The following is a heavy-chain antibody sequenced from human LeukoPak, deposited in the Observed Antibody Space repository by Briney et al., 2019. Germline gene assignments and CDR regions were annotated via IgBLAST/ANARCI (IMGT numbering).Heavy chain of an antibody. D-gene: IGHD3-3*01. CDR1: GGSISSGSYY. CDR3: ATIMGPYDFWSGYYRDY. CDR2: VYTSGST. J-gene: IGHJ4*02. Sequence: SETLSLTCTVSGGSISSGSYYWSWIRQPAGKGLEWIGRVYTSGSTNYNPSLKSRVTISVDTSKNQFSLKLSSVTAADTAVYYCATIMGPYDFWSGYYRDYRGQGTLVTVSS. V-gene: IGHV4-61*02.